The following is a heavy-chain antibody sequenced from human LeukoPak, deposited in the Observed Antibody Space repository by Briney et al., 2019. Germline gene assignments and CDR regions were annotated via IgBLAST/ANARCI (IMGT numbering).Heavy chain of an antibody. J-gene: IGHJ4*02. CDR3: ARAPEFSSGWLLGY. Sequence: SETLSLTCAVYGGSFSGYYWSWIRQSAGKGLEWIGRIHTSGSANYNPSLKSRVTMSVDTSKTQFSLKVNSVTAADTGVYYCARAPEFSSGWLLGYWGQGSLVTVSS. V-gene: IGHV4-59*10. D-gene: IGHD6-19*01. CDR2: IHTSGSA. CDR1: GGSFSGYY.